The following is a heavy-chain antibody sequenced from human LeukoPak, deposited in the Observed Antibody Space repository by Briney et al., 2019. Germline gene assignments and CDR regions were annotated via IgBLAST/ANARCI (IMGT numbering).Heavy chain of an antibody. CDR2: INHSGST. CDR3: ARGRGYSYGPFDY. J-gene: IGHJ4*02. CDR1: SGSISSTSYY. Sequence: PSETLSLTCTASSGSISSTSYYWSWIRQPPGKGLEWIGEINHSGSTNYNPSLKSRVTISVDTSKNQFSLKLSSVTAADTAVYYCARGRGYSYGPFDYWGQGTLVTVSS. D-gene: IGHD5-18*01. V-gene: IGHV4-39*07.